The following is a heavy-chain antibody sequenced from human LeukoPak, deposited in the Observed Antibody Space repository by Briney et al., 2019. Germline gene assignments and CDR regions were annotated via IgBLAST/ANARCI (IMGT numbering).Heavy chain of an antibody. D-gene: IGHD2-21*02. CDR2: INPNSGGT. Sequence: ASVKVSCKASGYTFTGYYMHWLRQAPGQGLEWMGRINPNSGGTNYAQKFQGRVTMTRDTSISTAYMELSRLRSDDTAVYYCARDPSSALLAYCGADCYSGYWGQGTLVTVSS. CDR1: GYTFTGYY. J-gene: IGHJ4*02. CDR3: ARDPSSALLAYCGADCYSGY. V-gene: IGHV1-2*06.